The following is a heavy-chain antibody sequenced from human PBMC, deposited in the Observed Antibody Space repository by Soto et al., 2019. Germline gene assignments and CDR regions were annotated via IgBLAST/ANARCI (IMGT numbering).Heavy chain of an antibody. CDR2: IYYSGST. CDR1: GGSISSYY. J-gene: IGHJ6*03. D-gene: IGHD4-17*01. Sequence: QVQLQESGPGLVKPSETLSLTCTVSGGSISSYYWSWIRQPPGKGLEWIGYIYYSGSTNYNPSLKSRVTISVDTSTNQFSLKLSSVTAADTAVYYCARRTTVTHYYYYMDVWGKGTTVTVSS. CDR3: ARRTTVTHYYYYMDV. V-gene: IGHV4-59*08.